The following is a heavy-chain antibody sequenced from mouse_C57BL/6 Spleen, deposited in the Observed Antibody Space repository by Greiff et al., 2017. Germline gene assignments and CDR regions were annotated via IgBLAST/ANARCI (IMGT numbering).Heavy chain of an antibody. Sequence: EVQLQQSGPELVKPGASVKMSCKASGYTFTDYNMHWVKQSHGKSLEWIGYINPNNGGTSYNQKFKGKATLTVNKSSSTAYMELRSLTSEDSAVYYCARRLRRDWYFDVWGTGTTVTVSS. D-gene: IGHD2-4*01. V-gene: IGHV1-22*01. CDR1: GYTFTDYN. CDR2: INPNNGGT. J-gene: IGHJ1*03. CDR3: ARRLRRDWYFDV.